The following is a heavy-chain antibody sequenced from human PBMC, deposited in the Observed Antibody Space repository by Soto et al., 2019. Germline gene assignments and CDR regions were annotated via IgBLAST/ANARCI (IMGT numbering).Heavy chain of an antibody. V-gene: IGHV1-3*01. CDR1: GYTFTSYA. D-gene: IGHD1-1*01. J-gene: IGHJ1*01. CDR2: INAGNGNT. Sequence: ASVKVSCKASGYTFTSYAMHWVRQAPGQRLEWMGWINAGNGNTKYSQKFQGRVTITRDTSASTAYMELSSLRSEDTAVYHCAREGRYGEYFQHWGQGTLVTVSS. CDR3: AREGRYGEYFQH.